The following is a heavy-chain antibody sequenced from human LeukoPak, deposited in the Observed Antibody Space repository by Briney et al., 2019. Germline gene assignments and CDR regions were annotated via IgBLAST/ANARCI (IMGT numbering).Heavy chain of an antibody. Sequence: GGSLRLSCAASGFTFDDYAMHWVRQAPGQGLEWVSGISWNSGSIGYADSVKGRFTISRDNAKNSLYLQMNSLRAEDTALYYCAKDISQVDYYYYYGMDVWGQGTTVTVSS. J-gene: IGHJ6*02. V-gene: IGHV3-9*01. CDR1: GFTFDDYA. CDR2: ISWNSGSI. CDR3: AKDISQVDYYYYYGMDV.